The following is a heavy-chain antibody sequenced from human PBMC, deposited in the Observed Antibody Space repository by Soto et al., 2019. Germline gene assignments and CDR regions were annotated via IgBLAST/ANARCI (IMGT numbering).Heavy chain of an antibody. V-gene: IGHV3-23*01. CDR1: GFTFSSYA. CDR2: ISGSGGYT. Sequence: GGSLRLSCAASGFTFSSYAMSWVRQAPGKGLEWVSAISGSGGYTYYADSVTGRFTISRDNSKNTLYLQMNSLRAEDTAVYYCARGPRAPPPHDYGMDVWGQGTTVTVSS. J-gene: IGHJ6*02. CDR3: ARGPRAPPPHDYGMDV.